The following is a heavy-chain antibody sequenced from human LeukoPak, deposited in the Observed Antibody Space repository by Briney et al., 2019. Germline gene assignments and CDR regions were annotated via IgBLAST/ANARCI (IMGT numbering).Heavy chain of an antibody. CDR2: ISGSGGST. CDR1: AFTFRSYA. D-gene: IGHD1-26*01. Sequence: GGSLRLSCAASAFTFRSYAMIWVRQAPGKGLEWVSAISGSGGSTYYADSVKGRFTISRDNSKNTLYLQMNSLRAEDTAVYYCAEDEGRVLGSGSYYFDYWGQGTLVTVSS. J-gene: IGHJ4*02. V-gene: IGHV3-23*01. CDR3: AEDEGRVLGSGSYYFDY.